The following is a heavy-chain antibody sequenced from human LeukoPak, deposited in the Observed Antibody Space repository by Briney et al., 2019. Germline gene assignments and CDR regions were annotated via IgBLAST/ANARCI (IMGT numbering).Heavy chain of an antibody. Sequence: SETLSLTCAVYGGSFSGYYWSWIRQPPGKGLEWIGEINHSGSTNYNPSLKSRVTISVDTSKNQFSLKLSSVTAADTAVYYRARHLITFGGVIPPFDYWGQGTLVTVSS. CDR1: GGSFSGYY. J-gene: IGHJ4*02. D-gene: IGHD3-16*02. CDR2: INHSGST. V-gene: IGHV4-34*01. CDR3: ARHLITFGGVIPPFDY.